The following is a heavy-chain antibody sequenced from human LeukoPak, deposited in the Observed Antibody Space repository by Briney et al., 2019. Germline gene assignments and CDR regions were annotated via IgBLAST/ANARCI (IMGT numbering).Heavy chain of an antibody. CDR2: IDPDSGGT. D-gene: IGHD3-22*01. J-gene: IGHJ3*02. V-gene: IGHV1-2*02. CDR1: GYTFTDYY. Sequence: ASVKVSCKAPGYTFTDYYIHWVRQAPGQGLEWMGCIDPDSGGTKYGQKFQGRVTMTRDTSINTAYRELSRLRSDDTAVYYCVREYYDSSGIKYAFDIWGQGTMVTVSS. CDR3: VREYYDSSGIKYAFDI.